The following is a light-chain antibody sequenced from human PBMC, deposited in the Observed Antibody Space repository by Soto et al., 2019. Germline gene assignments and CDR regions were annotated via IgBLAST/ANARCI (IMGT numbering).Light chain of an antibody. CDR2: GAS. CDR3: QQYNNWPPK. J-gene: IGKJ1*01. CDR1: QSVRSN. Sequence: EIVMTQSPATLSVSALERATLSCSASQSVRSNLAWYQQKPGQAPRLLIYGASTRATGIPARFSGSGSATEFTLTISSLQSEDFAVYYCQQYNNWPPKFGQGTKVDIK. V-gene: IGKV3-15*01.